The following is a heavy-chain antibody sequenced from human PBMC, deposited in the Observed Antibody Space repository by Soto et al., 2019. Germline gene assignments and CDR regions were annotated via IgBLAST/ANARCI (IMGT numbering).Heavy chain of an antibody. CDR2: ISSSGRTI. CDR1: GFTFSDYY. Sequence: GGSLRLSCAASGFTFSDYYMSWIRQAPGKGLEWVSYISSSGRTIYYADSVKGRFTISRDNAKNSLYLQMNSLRAEDTAVYYCASRDGRDAFDIWGQGTMVTVSS. V-gene: IGHV3-11*01. D-gene: IGHD1-1*01. J-gene: IGHJ3*02. CDR3: ASRDGRDAFDI.